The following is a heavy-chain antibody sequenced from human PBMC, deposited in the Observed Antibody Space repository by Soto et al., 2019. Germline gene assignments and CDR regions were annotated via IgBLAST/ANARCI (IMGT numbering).Heavy chain of an antibody. CDR2: ISYDGSNK. V-gene: IGHV3-30*18. J-gene: IGHJ4*02. Sequence: PRGSLRLSCAASGFTFSTYGMHWVRQAPGKGLEWVAVISYDGSNKYYADSVKGRFTISRDNSKNTLYLQMSSLRAEDTAVYYCAKGFSYSVIDYWGQGT. D-gene: IGHD5-18*01. CDR1: GFTFSTYG. CDR3: AKGFSYSVIDY.